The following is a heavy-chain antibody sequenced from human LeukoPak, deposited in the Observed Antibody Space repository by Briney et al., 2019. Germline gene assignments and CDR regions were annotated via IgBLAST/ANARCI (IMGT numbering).Heavy chain of an antibody. Sequence: ASVKVSCKASGYTFTSHGINWLRQAPGQGLEWMGGIIPIFGTANYAQKFQGRVTITADESTSTAYMELSSLRSEDTAVYYCARDPPGIAAARDYWYFDLWGRGTLVTVSS. CDR1: GYTFTSHG. CDR3: ARDPPGIAAARDYWYFDL. D-gene: IGHD6-13*01. J-gene: IGHJ2*01. CDR2: IIPIFGTA. V-gene: IGHV1-69*01.